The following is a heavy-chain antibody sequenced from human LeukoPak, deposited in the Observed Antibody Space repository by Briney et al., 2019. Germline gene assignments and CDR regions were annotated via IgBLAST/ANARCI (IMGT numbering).Heavy chain of an antibody. D-gene: IGHD5-24*01. J-gene: IGHJ4*02. Sequence: PGRSLRLSCAASGFTVSSNYMSWVRQAPGKGLEWVSVIYSGGSTYYADSVKGRFTISRDNSKNTLYLQMNSLRAEDTAVYYCARADRDGYNSYYFDYWGQGTLVTVSS. CDR3: ARADRDGYNSYYFDY. CDR1: GFTVSSNY. V-gene: IGHV3-66*01. CDR2: IYSGGST.